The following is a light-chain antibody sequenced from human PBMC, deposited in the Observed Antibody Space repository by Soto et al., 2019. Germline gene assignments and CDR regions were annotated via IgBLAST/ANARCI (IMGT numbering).Light chain of an antibody. J-gene: IGKJ2*01. Sequence: DIQMTQSPSSLSASVGDRVTITCRASQSISSYLNWYQQKPGKAPKLLIYAASSLQSGVPSRFSGSGSGTDFTLTISSLQPEDFATYYCQLSYSTPPYTFGQGTKPEIK. V-gene: IGKV1-39*01. CDR2: AAS. CDR1: QSISSY. CDR3: QLSYSTPPYT.